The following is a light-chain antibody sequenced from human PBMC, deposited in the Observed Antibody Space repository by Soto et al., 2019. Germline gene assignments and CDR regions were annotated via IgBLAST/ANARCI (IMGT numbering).Light chain of an antibody. J-gene: IGKJ1*01. CDR2: WAS. CDR3: QQYYVTPPWT. CDR1: QSVLYSSDNKNY. Sequence: DIVMTQSPDSLAVSLGESATINCKSSQSVLYSSDNKNYLAWYQQKPGQPPKLLIYWASTRQSGVPDRFSGSGSGTDFTLTISSLQAEDVALYYCQQYYVTPPWTFGQGTKVEIK. V-gene: IGKV4-1*01.